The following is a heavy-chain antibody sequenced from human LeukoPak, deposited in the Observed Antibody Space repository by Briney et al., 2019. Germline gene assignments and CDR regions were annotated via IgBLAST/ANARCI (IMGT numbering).Heavy chain of an antibody. J-gene: IGHJ4*02. D-gene: IGHD4-17*01. V-gene: IGHV3-30*03. CDR3: ATDRAAVTTTIDY. CDR1: GFTFSRYG. CDR2: ISYDGSNK. Sequence: GESLKISCAASGFTFSRYGIHWVRQAPGKGLEWVAVISYDGSNKYYADSVKGRFTISRDNSKNTLYLQMNSLRAEDTAVYYCATDRAAVTTTIDYWGQGTLVTASS.